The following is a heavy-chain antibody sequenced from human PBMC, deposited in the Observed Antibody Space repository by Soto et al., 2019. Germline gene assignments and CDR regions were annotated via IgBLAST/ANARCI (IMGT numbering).Heavy chain of an antibody. V-gene: IGHV4-34*01. D-gene: IGHD5-12*01. CDR2: INHSGST. CDR1: GGSFSGYY. Sequence: SETLSLTCAVYGGSFSGYYWSWIRQPPGKGLEWIGEINHSGSTNYNPSLKSRVTKSVDTSKNQFSLKLSSVTAADTAVYYCASVAVATGRNYWGQGTLVTVSS. CDR3: ASVAVATGRNY. J-gene: IGHJ4*02.